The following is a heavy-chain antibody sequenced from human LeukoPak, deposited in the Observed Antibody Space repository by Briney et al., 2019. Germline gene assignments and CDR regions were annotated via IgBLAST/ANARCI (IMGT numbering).Heavy chain of an antibody. Sequence: ASVKVSCKASGGTFSSYAISWVRQAPGQGLEWMGGIIPIFGTANYAQKFQGRVTITADESTSTAYMELSSLRSEDTAVYYCARVSYYGSGSYFGAFDIWGQGKMVTVSS. J-gene: IGHJ3*02. CDR2: IIPIFGTA. D-gene: IGHD3-10*01. CDR3: ARVSYYGSGSYFGAFDI. V-gene: IGHV1-69*13. CDR1: GGTFSSYA.